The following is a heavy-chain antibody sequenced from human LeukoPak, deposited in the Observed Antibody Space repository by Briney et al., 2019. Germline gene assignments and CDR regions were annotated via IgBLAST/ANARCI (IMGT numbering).Heavy chain of an antibody. CDR1: GGSISSYY. CDR3: ARVATEFGFDY. CDR2: IYYSGST. D-gene: IGHD2-15*01. V-gene: IGHV4-59*01. Sequence: SETLSLTCTVSGGSISSYYWSWIRQPPGKGLEWIGYIYYSGSTNYNPSLKSRVTISVDTSKNQFSLKLSSVTAADTAVYYCARVATEFGFDYWGQGTLVTVSS. J-gene: IGHJ4*02.